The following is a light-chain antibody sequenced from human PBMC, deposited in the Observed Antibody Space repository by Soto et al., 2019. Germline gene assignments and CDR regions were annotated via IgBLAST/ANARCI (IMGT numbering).Light chain of an antibody. CDR2: AVS. CDR3: SSYAGSNNV. J-gene: IGLJ1*01. Sequence: QSALTQPPSASGSPGQSVTISCTGTSSDVGGYNYVSWYQQHPGKAPKLMIYAVSKRPSGVPDRFSGSKSGNTASLTVSGLQAEDEADYYCSSYAGSNNVFGTGTKLPVL. V-gene: IGLV2-8*01. CDR1: SSDVGGYNY.